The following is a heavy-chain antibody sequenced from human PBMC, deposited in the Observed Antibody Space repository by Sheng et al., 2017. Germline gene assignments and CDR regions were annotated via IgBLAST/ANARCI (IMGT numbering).Heavy chain of an antibody. Sequence: QVQLQESGPGLVKPSETLSLTCTVSGGSVSSGSYYWSWIRQPPGKGLEWIGYIYYSGSTNYNPSLKSRVTISVDTSKNQFSLKLSSVTAADTAVYYCARAVAGFVSAPVDYWGQGTLVTASS. CDR3: ARAVAGFVSAPVDY. CDR2: IYYSGST. CDR1: GGSVSSGSYY. J-gene: IGHJ4*02. D-gene: IGHD6-19*01. V-gene: IGHV4-61*01.